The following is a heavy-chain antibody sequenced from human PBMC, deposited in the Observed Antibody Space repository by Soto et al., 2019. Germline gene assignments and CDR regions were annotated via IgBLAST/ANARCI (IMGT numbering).Heavy chain of an antibody. CDR2: INHSGST. CDR3: ARGRIAVAGRLGTYYYGMDV. D-gene: IGHD6-19*01. CDR1: GGSFSGYY. Sequence: PSETLSLTCAVYGGSFSGYYWSWIRQPPGKGLEWIGEINHSGSTNYNPSLKSRVTISVDTSKNQFSLKLSSVTAADTAVYYCARGRIAVAGRLGTYYYGMDVWGQGTTVTVSS. J-gene: IGHJ6*02. V-gene: IGHV4-34*01.